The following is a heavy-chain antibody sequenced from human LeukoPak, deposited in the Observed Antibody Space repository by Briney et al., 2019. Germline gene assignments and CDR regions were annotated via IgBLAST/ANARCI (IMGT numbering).Heavy chain of an antibody. CDR3: ARGHVDTASFDY. CDR1: GFNLSTYS. CDR2: ISRSTATI. D-gene: IGHD5-18*01. Sequence: GGSLRLSCAASGFNLSTYSMHWVRQAPGKGLEWVAFISRSTATIYYSDSVRGRFTISRDNAKNSLYLQMNSLRAEDTAVYYCARGHVDTASFDYWGQGTLVTVSS. J-gene: IGHJ4*02. V-gene: IGHV3-48*04.